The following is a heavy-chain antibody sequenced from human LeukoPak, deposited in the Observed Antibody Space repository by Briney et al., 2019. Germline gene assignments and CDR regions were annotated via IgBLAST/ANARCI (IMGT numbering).Heavy chain of an antibody. Sequence: SETLSLTCTVSGGSISSSSYYWGWIRQPPGKGLEWIGSIYHSGSTNYNPSLKSRVTISIDKSKNHFSLKLSSVTAADTAVYYCARGPRTYYDILTGYSNREGFDYWGQGTLVTVSS. V-gene: IGHV4-39*07. CDR1: GGSISSSSYY. D-gene: IGHD3-9*01. CDR3: ARGPRTYYDILTGYSNREGFDY. CDR2: IYHSGST. J-gene: IGHJ4*02.